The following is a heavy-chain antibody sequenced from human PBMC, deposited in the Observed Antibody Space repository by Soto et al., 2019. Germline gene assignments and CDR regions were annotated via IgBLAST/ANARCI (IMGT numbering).Heavy chain of an antibody. CDR3: AIPRIAAISDRYYGMDV. J-gene: IGHJ6*02. CDR1: GYSFTSYW. Sequence: PGASLKISCRGSGYSFTSYWIGWVPQMHGKGLEWMGIIYPGDSDTRYSPSFQGQVTISADKSISTAYLQWSSLKASDTAMYYCAIPRIAAISDRYYGMDVWGHGTTVTVSS. CDR2: IYPGDSDT. V-gene: IGHV5-51*01. D-gene: IGHD6-13*01.